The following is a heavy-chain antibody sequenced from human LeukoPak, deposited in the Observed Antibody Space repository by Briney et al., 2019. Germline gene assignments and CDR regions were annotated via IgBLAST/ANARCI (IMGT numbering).Heavy chain of an antibody. J-gene: IGHJ4*02. Sequence: SETLSLTCTVSGGSISSSRDYWAWLRQPPGKGLEWIANIYYSGSTYYSPSLKSRVTISVDTSKNQFSLKLSSVTAADTAVYYCARHRTLRTMIVVVITYFDYWGQGTLVTVSS. CDR1: GGSISSSRDY. V-gene: IGHV4-39*01. CDR3: ARHRTLRTMIVVVITYFDY. CDR2: IYYSGST. D-gene: IGHD3-22*01.